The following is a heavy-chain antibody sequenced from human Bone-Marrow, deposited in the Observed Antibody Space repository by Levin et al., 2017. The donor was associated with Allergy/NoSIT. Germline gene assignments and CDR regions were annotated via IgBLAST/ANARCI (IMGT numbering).Heavy chain of an antibody. Sequence: PSQTLSLTCTVSGASISSYHWSWIRQPPGKGLEWLGYVSDIGLTNYNPSLKSRVTISADTSKNQFSLRLTSVTAADTAIYYCATTPWKGGISSWGSWGQGTLVSVSS. D-gene: IGHD6-6*01. CDR2: VSDIGLT. V-gene: IGHV4-59*08. CDR1: GASISSYH. CDR3: ATTPWKGGISSWGS. J-gene: IGHJ5*02.